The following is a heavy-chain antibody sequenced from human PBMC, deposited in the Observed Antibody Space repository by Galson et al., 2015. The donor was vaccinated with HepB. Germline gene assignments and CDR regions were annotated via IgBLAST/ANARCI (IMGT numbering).Heavy chain of an antibody. Sequence: SLRLSCAASGFTFSSYGMHWVRQAPGKGLEWVAVISYDGSNKYYADSVKGRFTISRDNSKNTLYLQMNSLRAEDTAVYYCAKEGLRNYYYYYMDVWGKGTTVTVSS. CDR1: GFTFSSYG. V-gene: IGHV3-30*18. CDR3: AKEGLRNYYYYYMDV. CDR2: ISYDGSNK. J-gene: IGHJ6*03.